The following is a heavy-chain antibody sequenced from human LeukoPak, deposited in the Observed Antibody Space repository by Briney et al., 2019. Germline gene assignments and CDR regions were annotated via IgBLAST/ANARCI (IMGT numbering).Heavy chain of an antibody. CDR3: TIAVAGSN. J-gene: IGHJ4*02. V-gene: IGHV3-49*04. CDR2: IRSKAYGGTT. D-gene: IGHD6-19*01. Sequence: GGSLRLSCTASGFTFGDYAMSWVRQAPGKGLEWVGFIRSKAYGGTTEYAASVKGRFTISRDESKSIAYLQMNSLKTEDTAVYYCTIAVAGSNWGQGTLVTVSS. CDR1: GFTFGDYA.